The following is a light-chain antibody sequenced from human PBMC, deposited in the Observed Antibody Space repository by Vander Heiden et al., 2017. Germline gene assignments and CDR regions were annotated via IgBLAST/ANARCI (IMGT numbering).Light chain of an antibody. CDR2: AAS. J-gene: IGKJ1*01. CDR1: QSVSSSY. V-gene: IGKV3-20*01. CDR3: QQYDSSPVT. Sequence: DIVLTQSPGTLSLSPGERATLSCRASQSVSSSYLAWYQQKPGQAPRLLIYAASSRAIGIPDRFSGGGSGTDFTLTIVRLEPEDFAVYYCQQYDSSPVTFGQGTKVEVK.